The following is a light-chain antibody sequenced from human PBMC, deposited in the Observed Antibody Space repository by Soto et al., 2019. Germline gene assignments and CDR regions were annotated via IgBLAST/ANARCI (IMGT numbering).Light chain of an antibody. J-gene: IGKJ2*01. CDR1: QSVSSN. CDR3: QKYNNWPFT. Sequence: ERVMTQSPATLSVSPGERATLSCRASQSVSSNLAWYQQKPGQAPSLLIYDASTRATGVPARFSGSGSATAFTLTISNLQDGDFSVYYCQKYNNWPFTFGQGTKLEIK. V-gene: IGKV3-15*01. CDR2: DAS.